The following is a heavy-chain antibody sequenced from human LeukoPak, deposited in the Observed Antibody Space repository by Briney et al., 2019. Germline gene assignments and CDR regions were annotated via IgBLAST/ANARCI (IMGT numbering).Heavy chain of an antibody. CDR3: ARDYRPLWFGELGASSGGID. Sequence: SQTLSLTCTVSGGFIRTGTYYWGWIRQPAGKGLEWIGRVSSTGSTNYSPSLKSRVTISVDTSKNQFSLKLSSVTAADTAVYYCARDYRPLWFGELGASSGGIDWGQGTLVTVSS. D-gene: IGHD3-10*01. J-gene: IGHJ4*02. CDR2: VSSTGST. CDR1: GGFIRTGTYY. V-gene: IGHV4-61*02.